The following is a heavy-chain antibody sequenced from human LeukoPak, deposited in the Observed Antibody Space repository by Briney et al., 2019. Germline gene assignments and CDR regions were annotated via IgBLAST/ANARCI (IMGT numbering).Heavy chain of an antibody. V-gene: IGHV3-48*03. Sequence: SGGSLRLSCAASGFTFSSYEMNWVRQAPGKGLEWVSYISSSGSTIDYADSVKGRFTISRDNAKNSLYLQMNRLRAEDTDVYYCERDWGAGTVDYWGQGTLVTVSS. CDR1: GFTFSSYE. CDR2: ISSSGSTI. D-gene: IGHD6-13*01. J-gene: IGHJ4*02. CDR3: ERDWGAGTVDY.